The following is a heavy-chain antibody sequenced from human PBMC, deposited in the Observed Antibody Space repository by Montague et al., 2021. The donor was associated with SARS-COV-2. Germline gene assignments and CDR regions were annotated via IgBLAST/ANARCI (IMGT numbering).Heavy chain of an antibody. V-gene: IGHV4-34*01. D-gene: IGHD5-18*01. J-gene: IGHJ6*02. Sequence: SETLSLTCAVYGGSFSGYYWSWIRQVPGKGLEWIGEIDHSRNTDHNPSLKSRVTITVDTSKNQFSLNLISVTAADTAVYDCARGRNPSRAYAYGSLRLDYFALDVWGQGTTVTVSS. CDR1: GGSFSGYY. CDR2: IDHSRNT. CDR3: ARGRNPSRAYAYGSLRLDYFALDV.